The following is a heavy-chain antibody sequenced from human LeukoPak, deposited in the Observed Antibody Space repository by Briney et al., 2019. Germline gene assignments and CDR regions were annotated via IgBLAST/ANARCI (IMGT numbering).Heavy chain of an antibody. V-gene: IGHV1-69*04. CDR1: GGTFSSYA. J-gene: IGHJ6*02. CDR2: INPILGIA. D-gene: IGHD6-19*01. CDR3: ASRGYSSGWYANGMDV. Sequence: SVKVSCKASGGTFSSYAISWVRQAPGQGLEWMGRINPILGIANYAQKFQGRVTITADKSTSTAYMELSSLRSEDTAVYYCASRGYSSGWYANGMDVWGQGTTVTVSS.